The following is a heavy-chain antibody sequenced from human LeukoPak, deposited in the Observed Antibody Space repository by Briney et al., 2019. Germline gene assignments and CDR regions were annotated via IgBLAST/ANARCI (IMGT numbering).Heavy chain of an antibody. CDR1: RFTFSSYS. V-gene: IGHV3-21*01. Sequence: GGSLRLSCAASRFTFSSYSMNWVRQAPGKGLEWVSSISSSSSYIYYADSLKGRFTISRDNAKKSLYLQMNSLRAEDTAVYYCARDAPQDRAMVPFDYWGQGTLVTVSS. CDR3: ARDAPQDRAMVPFDY. CDR2: ISSSSSYI. J-gene: IGHJ4*02. D-gene: IGHD5-18*01.